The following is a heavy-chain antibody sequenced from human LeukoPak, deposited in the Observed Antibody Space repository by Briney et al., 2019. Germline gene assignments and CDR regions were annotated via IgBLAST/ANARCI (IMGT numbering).Heavy chain of an antibody. CDR1: GFTFSSYT. CDR3: ARDSEDIAVAGPDYYYYYYMDV. Sequence: PGGSLRLSCAASGFTFSSYTMNWVRQAPGKGLEWVSFISTSSSYIYYADSVKGRFTISRDNAKNSLFLQMNSLRAEDTAVYYCARDSEDIAVAGPDYYYYYYMDVWGKGTTVTVSS. CDR2: ISTSSSYI. V-gene: IGHV3-21*01. D-gene: IGHD6-19*01. J-gene: IGHJ6*03.